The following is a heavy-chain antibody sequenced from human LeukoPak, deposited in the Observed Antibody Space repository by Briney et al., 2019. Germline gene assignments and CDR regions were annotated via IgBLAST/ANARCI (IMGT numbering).Heavy chain of an antibody. CDR3: AKEYSGYDLDY. CDR1: GFTLRSYD. J-gene: IGHJ4*02. Sequence: GGSLRLSCAASGFTLRSYDMSWVRQAPGKGLEWVAATSGSGGNTYYADSVKGRFTISRDNSKNTLYLQMNSLRAEDTAVYCCAKEYSGYDLDYWGQGTLVTASS. V-gene: IGHV3-23*01. D-gene: IGHD5-12*01. CDR2: TSGSGGNT.